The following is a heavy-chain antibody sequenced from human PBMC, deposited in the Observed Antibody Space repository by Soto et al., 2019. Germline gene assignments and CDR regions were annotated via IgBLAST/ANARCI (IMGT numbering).Heavy chain of an antibody. V-gene: IGHV4-59*08. D-gene: IGHD5-12*01. J-gene: IGHJ6*03. CDR1: GGSLTDYF. CDR3: ARRTRGHDYYYYYMDV. Sequence: SETLSLTCTVSGGSLTDYFWTWIRQPPGQGLEWIGYIYYSGGTNYNPSLKSRVTISVDTSKNQFSLKLTSVTAADTAVYYCARRTRGHDYYYYYMDVWGTGTTVTVSS. CDR2: IYYSGGT.